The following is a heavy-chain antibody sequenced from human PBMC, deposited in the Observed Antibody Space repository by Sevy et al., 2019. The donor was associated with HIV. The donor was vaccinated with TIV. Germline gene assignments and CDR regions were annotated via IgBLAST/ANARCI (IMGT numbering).Heavy chain of an antibody. V-gene: IGHV3-15*01. CDR1: GFTFSDAW. CDR3: TTDRYDFGSGSAPSATDI. D-gene: IGHD3-10*01. J-gene: IGHJ3*02. Sequence: GGSLRLSCAASGFTFSDAWMSWVRQAPGKGLEWVGRIKSKADGGTTDYAAPVNGRFTISRDDSKNTLYLQINSLNTEETAVYYCTTDRYDFGSGSAPSATDIWGQGTMVTVSS. CDR2: IKSKADGGTT.